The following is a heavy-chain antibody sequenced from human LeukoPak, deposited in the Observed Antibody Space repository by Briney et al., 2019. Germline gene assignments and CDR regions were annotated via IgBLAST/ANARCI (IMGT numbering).Heavy chain of an antibody. Sequence: SETLSLTCTVSGGSISSYYWSWIRQPPGKGLEWIGYIYYSGSTNYNPSLKSRVTISVDTSKNHFSLKLSSVTAADTAVYYCASQGADCGGDCYYYYYMDVWGKGTTVTVSS. CDR3: ASQGADCGGDCYYYYYMDV. V-gene: IGHV4-59*01. CDR1: GGSISSYY. D-gene: IGHD2-21*01. J-gene: IGHJ6*03. CDR2: IYYSGST.